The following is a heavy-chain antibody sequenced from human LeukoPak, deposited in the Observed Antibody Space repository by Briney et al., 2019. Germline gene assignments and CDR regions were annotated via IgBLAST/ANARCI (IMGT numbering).Heavy chain of an antibody. CDR2: ISFDASKE. CDR1: GFTFSNYA. D-gene: IGHD1-26*01. CDR3: ARFKVGTNTTQKNAFDI. J-gene: IGHJ3*02. Sequence: GGSLRLSCAASGFTFSNYAMHWVRQAPGQGLEWVAVISFDASKEYFVESVKGRFPISRDNSQATLYLHMHSLRIEDTALYFCARFKVGTNTTQKNAFDIWGRGTVVAVSS. V-gene: IGHV3-30*01.